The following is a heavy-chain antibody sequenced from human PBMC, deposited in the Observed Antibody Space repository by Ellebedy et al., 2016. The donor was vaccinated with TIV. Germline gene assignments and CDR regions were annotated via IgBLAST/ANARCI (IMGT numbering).Heavy chain of an antibody. CDR1: GYIFSNYG. CDR3: ARGTDS. V-gene: IGHV1-18*04. D-gene: IGHD3-10*01. CDR2: IGANKGNT. J-gene: IGHJ5*01. Sequence: ASVKVSCXTSGYIFSNYGLNWVRQAPGQGLEWVGWIGANKGNTNYARKFQDRLTLTTDKSTSTAYLELRSLTSDDTAMYYCARGTDSWGQGTLVTVSS.